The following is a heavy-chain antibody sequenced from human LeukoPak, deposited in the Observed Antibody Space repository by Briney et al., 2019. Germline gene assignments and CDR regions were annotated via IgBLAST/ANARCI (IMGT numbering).Heavy chain of an antibody. Sequence: GESLRLSWAASVIIFSSYSVSWVRKAPWKGLEWVLVITGSGGNTYYADSVKGRFTISKDNSKNTVYLQMSSLRVDDTAVYYCAKAASSSWPSYYYGMDVWGQGTTVTVSS. J-gene: IGHJ6*02. CDR2: ITGSGGNT. V-gene: IGHV3-23*01. CDR1: VIIFSSYS. D-gene: IGHD6-13*01. CDR3: AKAASSSWPSYYYGMDV.